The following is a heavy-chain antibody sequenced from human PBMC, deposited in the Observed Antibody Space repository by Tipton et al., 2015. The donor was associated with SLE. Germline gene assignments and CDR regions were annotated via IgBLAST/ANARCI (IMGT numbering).Heavy chain of an antibody. CDR2: IYTSGTT. J-gene: IGHJ3*02. Sequence: LRLSCTVSGDSITSGNYYWYWIRQPAGKGLEWIGHIYTSGTTNYNPSLKSRVTISIDTSKNQFSLKLNSVTAADTAVYYCASWGFDTWGQGTMVTVSS. CDR3: ASWGFDT. V-gene: IGHV4-61*09. D-gene: IGHD3-16*01. CDR1: GDSITSGNYY.